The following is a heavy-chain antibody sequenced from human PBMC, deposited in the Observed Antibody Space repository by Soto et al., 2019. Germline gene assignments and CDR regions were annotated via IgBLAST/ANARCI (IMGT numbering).Heavy chain of an antibody. CDR2: INPNGGST. Sequence: QVQLVQPGAEVKKPGASVKFSCKASGYIFTNFYIHWVRQAPGQGLEWIGIINPNGGSTNYAQNFQGRVTMTRDTSTSTVYMDLSSLRSEATAVYYCTSGLASGDYWGQGTLITVSS. D-gene: IGHD6-6*01. V-gene: IGHV1-46*03. CDR1: GYIFTNFY. J-gene: IGHJ4*02. CDR3: TSGLASGDY.